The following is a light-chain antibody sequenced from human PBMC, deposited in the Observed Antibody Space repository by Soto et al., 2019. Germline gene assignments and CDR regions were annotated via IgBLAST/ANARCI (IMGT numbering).Light chain of an antibody. CDR2: AAS. J-gene: IGKJ2*01. Sequence: DIHMTQSPSSLSPSVGDRVTITCRASQSISSFLNWYQQKPGRAPKLLIYAASSLQSGVSSRFSGSGSGTDFTLTISSLQPEDFATYYCQQSYSTPGTFGQGTKLEIK. V-gene: IGKV1-39*01. CDR3: QQSYSTPGT. CDR1: QSISSF.